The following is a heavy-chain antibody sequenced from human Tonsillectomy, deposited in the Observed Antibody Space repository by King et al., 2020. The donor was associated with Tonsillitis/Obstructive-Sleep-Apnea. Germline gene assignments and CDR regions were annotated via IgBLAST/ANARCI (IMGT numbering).Heavy chain of an antibody. CDR1: EYTLTKLS. V-gene: IGHV1-24*01. J-gene: IGHJ6*03. CDR3: ATALGTTTVVTHYYRYYMDV. CDR2: FDLEDGET. D-gene: IGHD4-23*01. Sequence: QLVQSGAEVKKPGASVKVSCKVSEYTLTKLSMHWVRQAPGKGLEWLGGFDLEDGETTYAQKFKGRVTMTEDTSTDTAYIELSNLRSEDTAIYYCATALGTTTVVTHYYRYYMDVWGKGTTVTVSS.